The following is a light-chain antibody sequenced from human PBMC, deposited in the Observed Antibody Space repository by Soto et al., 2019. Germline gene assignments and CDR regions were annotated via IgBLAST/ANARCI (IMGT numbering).Light chain of an antibody. CDR2: AAS. CDR1: QSISSY. J-gene: IGKJ2*01. CDR3: QQSYSTPYT. V-gene: IGKV1-39*01. Sequence: DIQMTQSPSSLSASVGDRVTITCRASQSISSYLNWYQQKPGKAPKLLIYAASSLQSGVPSRFSGSGSGTDFTLTISSRRPEDFATYYCQQSYSTPYTFGQGTKLEIK.